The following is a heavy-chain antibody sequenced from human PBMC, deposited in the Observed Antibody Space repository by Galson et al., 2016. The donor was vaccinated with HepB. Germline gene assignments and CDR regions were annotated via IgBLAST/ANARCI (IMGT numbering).Heavy chain of an antibody. V-gene: IGHV3-11*01. D-gene: IGHD3-16*01. Sequence: LRLSCAASGFTFSETYMTWIRQAPGKGLEWISYITSSGGLSYYADSMEGRFTISRDNANNSVYLQINSLRAEDTTVYYCAREGLHLGELTAQFDYWGQGTLVTVSS. J-gene: IGHJ4*02. CDR3: AREGLHLGELTAQFDY. CDR1: GFTFSETY. CDR2: ITSSGGLS.